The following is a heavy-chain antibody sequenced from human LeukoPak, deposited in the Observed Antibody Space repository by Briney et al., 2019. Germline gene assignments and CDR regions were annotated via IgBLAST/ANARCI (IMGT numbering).Heavy chain of an antibody. CDR1: GYRFTSYW. Sequence: GESLRISCQGSGYRFTSYWIGWVRPMPGKGPEWMGVIYPGDSDTRYTPSFQGQLTISADKSISTAYLQWSSLKASDTGMYYCARLRDGSIDYWGQGSLVSVSS. CDR3: ARLRDGSIDY. D-gene: IGHD5-24*01. V-gene: IGHV5-51*01. J-gene: IGHJ4*02. CDR2: IYPGDSDT.